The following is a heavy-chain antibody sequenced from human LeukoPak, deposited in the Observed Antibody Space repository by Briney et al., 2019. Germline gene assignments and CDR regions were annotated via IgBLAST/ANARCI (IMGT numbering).Heavy chain of an antibody. V-gene: IGHV3-23*01. CDR3: AKMRVGGLRGGSFDY. Sequence: GGSLRLSCAASGFTFSSYALSWVRQAPGKGLEWVSGISGSGGTTYYVDSVKGRFTISRDNSKNTLYLQMNSLRAEDTAVYYCAKMRVGGLRGGSFDYWGQGTLVTVSS. CDR2: ISGSGGTT. CDR1: GFTFSSYA. D-gene: IGHD3-16*01. J-gene: IGHJ4*02.